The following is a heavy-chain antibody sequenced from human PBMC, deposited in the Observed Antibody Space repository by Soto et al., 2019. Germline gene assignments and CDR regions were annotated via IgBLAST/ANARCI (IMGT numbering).Heavy chain of an antibody. CDR1: GFTFSSYG. J-gene: IGHJ4*02. D-gene: IGHD6-13*01. Sequence: QVQLLESEGGVVQPGRSLRLSCAASGFTFSSYGMHWVRQAPGKGLEWVALISYDGSDKYYADSVKGRFTISRDNSKNTLYLQMNSLRVEDTAVYYCGAGQYFSDYWGQGTLVTVSS. CDR3: GAGQYFSDY. CDR2: ISYDGSDK. V-gene: IGHV3-30*03.